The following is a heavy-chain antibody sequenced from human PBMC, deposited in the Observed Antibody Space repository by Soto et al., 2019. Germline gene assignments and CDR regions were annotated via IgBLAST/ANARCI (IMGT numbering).Heavy chain of an antibody. CDR2: IIPIFTTT. J-gene: IGHJ4*02. CDR3: ARPSGLLGQFSALVDY. V-gene: IGHV1-69*18. D-gene: IGHD6-6*01. Sequence: QVQLVQSGSEVRRPGSSVKVSCKASGGSFSNSAIAWVRQAPGQGLEWLGMIIPIFTTTNYAQKFKDRLPITADGSTSTAYMELSGLKSEDTAVYFCARPSGLLGQFSALVDYWGQGTLVTVSS. CDR1: GGSFSNSA.